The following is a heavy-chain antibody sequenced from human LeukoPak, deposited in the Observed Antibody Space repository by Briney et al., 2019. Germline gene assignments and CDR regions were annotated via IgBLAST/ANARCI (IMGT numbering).Heavy chain of an antibody. CDR1: GGSISSYY. D-gene: IGHD5-18*01. V-gene: IGHV4-59*01. CDR2: IYYSGST. Sequence: SETLSLTCTVSGGSISSYYWSWVRQPPGKGLEWIGYIYYSGSTNHNPSLKSRVTISVDTSKNQFSLKLSSVTAADTAVYYCARGYTAMVPYYYYGTDVWGQGTTVTVSS. J-gene: IGHJ6*02. CDR3: ARGYTAMVPYYYYGTDV.